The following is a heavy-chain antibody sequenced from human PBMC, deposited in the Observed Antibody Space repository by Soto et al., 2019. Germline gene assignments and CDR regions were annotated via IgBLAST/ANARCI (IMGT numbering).Heavy chain of an antibody. V-gene: IGHV1-18*01. CDR2: ISTYTGNT. J-gene: IGHJ6*02. Sequence: QVHLVQSGAAVKKPGASVKFSCKASGYTFTNYDINWVRQAPGQGLEWMGWISTYTGNTNYAQKLQGRVTMTTDISTGTAKMELSSLRTDDTAVYYGVKDYYYGSGRPTPDGIDVWGQGTTVTVSS. CDR3: VKDYYYGSGRPTPDGIDV. CDR1: GYTFTNYD. D-gene: IGHD3-10*01.